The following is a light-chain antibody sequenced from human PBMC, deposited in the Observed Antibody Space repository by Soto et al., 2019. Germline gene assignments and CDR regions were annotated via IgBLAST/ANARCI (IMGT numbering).Light chain of an antibody. CDR3: KSYDSSLSGWV. V-gene: IGLV1-40*01. CDR2: GNS. Sequence: QSVLTQPPSVSGAPGQRVTISCTGSSSNIGAGYDVHWYQQLPGTAPKLLIYGNSNRPSGVPDRFSGSKSGTSASLAITGLQDEDEADYYCKSYDSSLSGWVFGGGTKVTVL. J-gene: IGLJ3*02. CDR1: SSNIGAGYD.